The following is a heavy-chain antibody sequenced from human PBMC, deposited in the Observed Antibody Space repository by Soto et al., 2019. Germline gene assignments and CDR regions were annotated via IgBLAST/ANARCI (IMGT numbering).Heavy chain of an antibody. Sequence: PGGSLRLSCAASGFTVTNNYMSWVRQAPGKGLEWVSVIHTGGSTYYADSVKGRFTISRDNSKNTLYLQMNSLRAEDTAVYYCARDNRVDTAMGIDYWGQGT. CDR1: GFTVTNNY. V-gene: IGHV3-66*01. J-gene: IGHJ4*02. CDR3: ARDNRVDTAMGIDY. CDR2: IHTGGST. D-gene: IGHD5-18*01.